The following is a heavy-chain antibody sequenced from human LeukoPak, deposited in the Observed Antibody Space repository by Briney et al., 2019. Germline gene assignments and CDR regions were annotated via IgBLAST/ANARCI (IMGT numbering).Heavy chain of an antibody. CDR1: GGTFSSYA. CDR3: ANANYGDSQFDY. J-gene: IGHJ4*02. CDR2: IIPIIGTA. D-gene: IGHD4-17*01. V-gene: IGHV1-69*06. Sequence: ASVKVSCKASGGTFSSYAISWVRQVPGQGLEWMGGIIPIIGTANYAQNFQGRVTITADKSTSTAYMGLSSLRSDDTAVYYCANANYGDSQFDYWGQGTLVTVSS.